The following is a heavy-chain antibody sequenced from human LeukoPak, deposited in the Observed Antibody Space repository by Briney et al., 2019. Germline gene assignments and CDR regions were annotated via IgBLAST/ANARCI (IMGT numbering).Heavy chain of an antibody. CDR2: IKQDGSEK. D-gene: IGHD6-6*01. Sequence: GGSLRLSCAASGFTFNSYSMNWVRQAPGKGLEWVANIKQDGSEKYYVDSVKGRFTISRDNAKNSLYLQMNSLRAEDTAVYYCARESIAARYAFDIWGQGTMVTVSS. CDR1: GFTFNSYS. V-gene: IGHV3-7*01. J-gene: IGHJ3*02. CDR3: ARESIAARYAFDI.